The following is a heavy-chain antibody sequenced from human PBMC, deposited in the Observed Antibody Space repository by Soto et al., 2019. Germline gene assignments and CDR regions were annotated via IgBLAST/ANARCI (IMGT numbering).Heavy chain of an antibody. D-gene: IGHD6-19*01. CDR3: ARSLVSGWYRTYGMDV. CDR2: ISAYNGNT. Sequence: QVQLVQSGAEVKKPGASVKVSCKASGYTFTSYGISWVRQAPGQGLEWMGWISAYNGNTNYAQKLQGRVTMTTDTTKSTAYMAVRSLSSDDTAVDYFARSLVSGWYRTYGMDVWCQGTTCTVAS. CDR1: GYTFTSYG. J-gene: IGHJ6*02. V-gene: IGHV1-18*01.